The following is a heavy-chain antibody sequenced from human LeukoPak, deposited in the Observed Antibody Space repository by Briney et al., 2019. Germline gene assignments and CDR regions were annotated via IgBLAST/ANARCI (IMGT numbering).Heavy chain of an antibody. D-gene: IGHD1-1*01. J-gene: IGHJ3*02. V-gene: IGHV1-69*05. CDR2: IIPILGTA. CDR3: ARGSGNEAFDI. CDR1: GGTFSSYA. Sequence: GASVKVSCKASGGTFSSYAISWVRQAPGQGLEWMGGIIPILGTANYAQKFQGRVTITTDESTSTAYMELTSLRSEDTAVYYCARGSGNEAFDIWGQGTVVTVSS.